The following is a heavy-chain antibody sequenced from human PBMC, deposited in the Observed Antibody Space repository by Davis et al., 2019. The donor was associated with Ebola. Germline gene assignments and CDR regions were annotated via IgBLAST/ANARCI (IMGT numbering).Heavy chain of an antibody. CDR3: ARGGLGTTGVCFDY. CDR1: GFTFSSYA. CDR2: IRYDGSNK. Sequence: GESLKISCAASGFTFSSYAMSWVRQAPGKGLEWVAFIRYDGSNKYYADSVKGRFTISRDNSKNTLYLQMNSLRAEDTAVYYCARGGLGTTGVCFDYWGQGTLVTVSS. V-gene: IGHV3-30*02. D-gene: IGHD4-23*01. J-gene: IGHJ4*02.